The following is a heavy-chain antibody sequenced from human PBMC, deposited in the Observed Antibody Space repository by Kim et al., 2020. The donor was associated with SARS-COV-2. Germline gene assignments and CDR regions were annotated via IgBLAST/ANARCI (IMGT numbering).Heavy chain of an antibody. D-gene: IGHD3-22*01. J-gene: IGHJ4*02. V-gene: IGHV7-4-1*02. CDR3: ARDPLDSRDFDY. Sequence: TYAQGLTGLFGFSFDTSVSTAYLQISSLRAEDTAVYYCARDPLDSRDFDYWGQGTLVTVSS.